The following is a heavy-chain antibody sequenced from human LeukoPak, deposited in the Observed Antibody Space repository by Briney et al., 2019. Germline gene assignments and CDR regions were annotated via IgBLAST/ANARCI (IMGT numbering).Heavy chain of an antibody. Sequence: GASVKVSCKVSGYTFTGYYMHWVRQAPGQGLEWMGWINPNSGGTNYAQKFQGRVTMTRDTSISTAYMELSRLRSDDTAVYYCARDWHSSYILLGAFDIWGQGTMVTVSS. CDR3: ARDWHSSYILLGAFDI. V-gene: IGHV1-2*02. CDR1: GYTFTGYY. D-gene: IGHD6-19*01. CDR2: INPNSGGT. J-gene: IGHJ3*02.